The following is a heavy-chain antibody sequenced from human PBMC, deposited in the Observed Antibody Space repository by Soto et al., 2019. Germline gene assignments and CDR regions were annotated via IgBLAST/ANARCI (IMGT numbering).Heavy chain of an antibody. D-gene: IGHD6-19*01. Sequence: QLQLQESGPGLVKPSETLSLTCTVSGGSISSSSYYWGWIRQPPGKGLEWIGSIYYSGSTYYNPSLKSRVTISVDTSKNQFSLKLSSVTVADTAVYYCARRGAVAGTDYWGQGTLVTVSS. CDR3: ARRGAVAGTDY. CDR1: GGSISSSSYY. CDR2: IYYSGST. V-gene: IGHV4-39*01. J-gene: IGHJ4*02.